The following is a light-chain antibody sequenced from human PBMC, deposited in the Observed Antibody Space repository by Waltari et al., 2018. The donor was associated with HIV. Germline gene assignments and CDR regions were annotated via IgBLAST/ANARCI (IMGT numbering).Light chain of an antibody. J-gene: IGLJ2*01. Sequence: QSVLTQPPSVSGAPGQRVTISCTGSSSNIGAGYDVPLYHTLPGTAPKLLIYANINRPSGVPDRFSGSKSGSSASLAITGLQAEDEAHYYCQSFDSSLTTSGVIFGGGTKLTVL. CDR1: SSNIGAGYD. CDR2: ANI. V-gene: IGLV1-40*01. CDR3: QSFDSSLTTSGVI.